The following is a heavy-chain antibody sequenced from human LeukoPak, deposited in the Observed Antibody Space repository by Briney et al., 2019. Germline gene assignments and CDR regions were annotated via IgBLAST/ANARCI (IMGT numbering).Heavy chain of an antibody. V-gene: IGHV3-23*05. J-gene: IGHJ5*02. Sequence: GGSLRLSCAASGITIRNYGMTRVRQAPGRGLQWVSSINNSGTRTFYEDSVKGRFTISRDDSKNTVCLQMNNMRVDDTAVYYCARVAGWHWFDPWGQGTLVTVSS. CDR2: INNSGTRT. CDR3: ARVAGWHWFDP. D-gene: IGHD6-19*01. CDR1: GITIRNYG.